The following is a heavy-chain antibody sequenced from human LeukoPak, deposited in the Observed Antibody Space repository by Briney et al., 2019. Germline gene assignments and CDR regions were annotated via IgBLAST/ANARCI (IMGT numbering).Heavy chain of an antibody. CDR1: GYTFTSYD. J-gene: IGHJ4*02. V-gene: IGHV1-8*01. CDR2: MSPNSGNT. D-gene: IGHD6-13*01. CDR3: ARGKAAAGIYYFDY. Sequence: GASVKVSCKASGYTFTSYDINWERQATGQGLEWMGWMSPNSGNTGYAQKFQGRVTMTRNTSISTAYMELSSLRSEDTAVYYCARGKAAAGIYYFDYWGQGTLVTVSS.